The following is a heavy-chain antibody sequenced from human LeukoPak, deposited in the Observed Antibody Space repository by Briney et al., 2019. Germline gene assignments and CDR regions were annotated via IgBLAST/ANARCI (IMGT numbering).Heavy chain of an antibody. CDR2: ITAYNDNT. CDR3: ARALLWFGEPSHIDY. J-gene: IGHJ4*02. Sequence: ASVKVSCKASGYTFTGYYIHWVRQAPGQGLEWMGWITAYNDNTNYAQKLQGRVTMTTGTSTSTAYMELRSLRSDDTAVYYCARALLWFGEPSHIDYWGQGTLVTASS. V-gene: IGHV1-18*04. CDR1: GYTFTGYY. D-gene: IGHD3-10*01.